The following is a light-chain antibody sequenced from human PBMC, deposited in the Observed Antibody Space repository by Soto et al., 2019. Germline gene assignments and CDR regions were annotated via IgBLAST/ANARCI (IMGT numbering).Light chain of an antibody. Sequence: IVLTQSPATLSLSPGERATLSCRASQTVSSSLAWYQQKPGQAPRLLISDASNRATGIPARFGGSGSGTDFTLTISSLEPEDSAVYYCQQRRNWPLTFGGGTKVEIK. CDR2: DAS. V-gene: IGKV3-11*01. CDR1: QTVSSS. CDR3: QQRRNWPLT. J-gene: IGKJ4*01.